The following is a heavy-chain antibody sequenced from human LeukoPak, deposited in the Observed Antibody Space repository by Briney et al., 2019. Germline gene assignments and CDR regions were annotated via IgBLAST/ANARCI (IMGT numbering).Heavy chain of an antibody. V-gene: IGHV4-39*01. Sequence: SETLSLTCTASGGSISSSSYYWGWIRQPPGKGLEWIGSIYYSGSTYYNPSLKSRVTISVDTSKNQFSLKLSSVTAADTAVYYCVVPAASDYWGQGTLVTVSS. CDR1: GGSISSSSYY. CDR2: IYYSGST. CDR3: VVPAASDY. D-gene: IGHD2-2*01. J-gene: IGHJ4*02.